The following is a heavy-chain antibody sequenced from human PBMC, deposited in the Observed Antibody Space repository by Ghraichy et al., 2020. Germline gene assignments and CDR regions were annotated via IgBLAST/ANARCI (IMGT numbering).Heavy chain of an antibody. V-gene: IGHV1-2*06. J-gene: IGHJ6*03. CDR1: GYTFTGYY. D-gene: IGHD7-27*01. Sequence: ASVKVSCKASGYTFTGYYMHWVRQAPGQGLEWMGRINPNSGGTNYAQKFQGRVTMTRDTSISTAYMELSRLRSDDTAVYYCARESRVVATTLTGEPYYYYYMDVWGKGTTVTVSS. CDR2: INPNSGGT. CDR3: ARESRVVATTLTGEPYYYYYMDV.